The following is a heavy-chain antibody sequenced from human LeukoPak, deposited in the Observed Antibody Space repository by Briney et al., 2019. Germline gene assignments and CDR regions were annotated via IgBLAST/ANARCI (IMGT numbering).Heavy chain of an antibody. CDR3: ARHRLGYSYGNYYYYYMDV. CDR2: IYYSGST. V-gene: IGHV4-59*08. Sequence: PSETLSLTCTVSGGSISSYYWSWIRQPPGKGLEWIGYIYYSGSTNYNPSLKSRVTISVDTSKNQFSLKLSSVTAAGTAVYYCARHRLGYSYGNYYYYYMDVWGKGTTVTVSS. J-gene: IGHJ6*03. CDR1: GGSISSYY. D-gene: IGHD5-18*01.